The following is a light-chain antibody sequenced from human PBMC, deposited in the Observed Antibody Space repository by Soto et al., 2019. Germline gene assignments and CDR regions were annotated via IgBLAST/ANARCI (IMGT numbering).Light chain of an antibody. CDR3: QQSYSTPSIT. V-gene: IGKV1-39*01. CDR1: QSISSY. Sequence: DIQMTQSPSSLSASVGDRVTITCRASQSISSYLNWYEQKPGKAPKLLLYAAASLQSGVPSRLSGSGSGTDFTLTISSLQPQDFATYYCQQSYSTPSITFGQGTRLEIK. CDR2: AAA. J-gene: IGKJ5*01.